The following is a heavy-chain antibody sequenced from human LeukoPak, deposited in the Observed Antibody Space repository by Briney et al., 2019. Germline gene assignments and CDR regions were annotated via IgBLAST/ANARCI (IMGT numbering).Heavy chain of an antibody. Sequence: ASVKVSCKASGYTFTGYYMHWVRQAPGQGLEWMGWINPNSGGTNYAQKFQGWVTMTRDTSISTAYMELSRLRSDDTAVYYCARGSSYYYGSGSDNWFDPWGQGTLVTVSS. J-gene: IGHJ5*02. D-gene: IGHD3-10*01. V-gene: IGHV1-2*04. CDR2: INPNSGGT. CDR1: GYTFTGYY. CDR3: ARGSSYYYGSGSDNWFDP.